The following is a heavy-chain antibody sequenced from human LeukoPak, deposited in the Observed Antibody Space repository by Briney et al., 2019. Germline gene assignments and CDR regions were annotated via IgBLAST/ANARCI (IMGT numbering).Heavy chain of an antibody. CDR3: ARSDSSIVAPNYGMNV. CDR2: IYPGDSDT. V-gene: IGHV5-51*01. Sequence: GESLQISSKASGYRFISYWIGWVRQMPGKGLEWMGIIYPGDSDTRYSPSFQGQVTISADKSISTAYLQWSSLKASDTAMYYCARSDSSIVAPNYGMNVSSQGTTVTVSS. J-gene: IGHJ6*02. D-gene: IGHD6-6*01. CDR1: GYRFISYW.